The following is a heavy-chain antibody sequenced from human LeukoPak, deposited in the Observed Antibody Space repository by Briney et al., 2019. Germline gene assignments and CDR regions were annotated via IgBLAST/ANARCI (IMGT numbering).Heavy chain of an antibody. J-gene: IGHJ3*02. CDR1: GYSFTSYW. CDR3: ARLCSSTSCYVYDAFDI. Sequence: GESLKISCKGSGYSFTSYWIGWVRQMPGKGLEWMGIIYPGDSDTRYSPSFQGQVTISADKSISTAYLQWSSLKASDTAMYYCARLCSSTSCYVYDAFDIWGQGTMVTVSS. D-gene: IGHD2-2*01. CDR2: IYPGDSDT. V-gene: IGHV5-51*01.